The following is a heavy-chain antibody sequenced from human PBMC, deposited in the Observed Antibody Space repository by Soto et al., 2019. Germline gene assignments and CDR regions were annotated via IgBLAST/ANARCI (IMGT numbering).Heavy chain of an antibody. J-gene: IGHJ4*02. CDR1: GYDFSSYG. CDR3: VSDPERNDY. V-gene: IGHV1-18*04. Sequence: QVQLVQSGAEVKKPGASVTVSCKASGYDFSSYGISWVRQAPGQGLEWMGGISASNGNRDYAQQFQGRDTMTSDTSRTNAYMELRSLSSDDTAVYYCVSDPERNDYWGQGTLVNVSS. CDR2: ISASNGNR.